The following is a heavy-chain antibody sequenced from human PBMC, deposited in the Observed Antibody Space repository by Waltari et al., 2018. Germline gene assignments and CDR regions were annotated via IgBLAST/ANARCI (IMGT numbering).Heavy chain of an antibody. Sequence: QVQLVQSGAEVKTPGASVKGSCKVSGHPLPDFSMPWVRPSPGKGLEWMGGFDPEDGETIYAQKFQGRVTMTEDTSTDTAYMELSSLRSEDTAVYYCATVGGEGFDYWGQGTLVTVSS. CDR1: GHPLPDFS. CDR2: FDPEDGET. J-gene: IGHJ4*02. V-gene: IGHV1-24*01. D-gene: IGHD4-17*01. CDR3: ATVGGEGFDY.